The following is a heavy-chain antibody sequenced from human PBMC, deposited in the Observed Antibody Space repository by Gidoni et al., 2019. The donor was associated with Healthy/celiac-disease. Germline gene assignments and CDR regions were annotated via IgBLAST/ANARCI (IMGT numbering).Heavy chain of an antibody. Sequence: EVQLVESGGVVVQPGGSLRLSCAASGFTFVDYTMDWVRQAPGKGLEWVSLISWDGGSTHYADSVKGRFTISRDNSKNSLYLQMNSLRTEDTALYYCAKDGSFGELSYYFDYWGQGTLVTVSS. J-gene: IGHJ4*02. CDR3: AKDGSFGELSYYFDY. CDR1: GFTFVDYT. V-gene: IGHV3-43*01. D-gene: IGHD3-10*01. CDR2: ISWDGGST.